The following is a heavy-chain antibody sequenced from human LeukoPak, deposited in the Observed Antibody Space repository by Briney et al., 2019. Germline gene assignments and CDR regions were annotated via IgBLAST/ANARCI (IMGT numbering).Heavy chain of an antibody. CDR3: ASLEYVWGIVF. D-gene: IGHD1-1*01. V-gene: IGHV4-39*01. CDR2: IYYSGST. Sequence: SETLSLTCTVSGGSISSYYWSWIRQPPGKGLEWIGSIYYSGSTYYNPSLKSRVTISVDTSKNQFSLKLSSVTAADTAVYYCASLEYVWGIVFWGQGTLVTVSS. J-gene: IGHJ4*02. CDR1: GGSISSYY.